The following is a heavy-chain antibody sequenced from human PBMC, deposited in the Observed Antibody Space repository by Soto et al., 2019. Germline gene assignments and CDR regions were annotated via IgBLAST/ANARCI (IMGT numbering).Heavy chain of an antibody. CDR2: IYHSGST. Sequence: PSETLYLTCAVSGGSISSSNWWSWVRQPPGKGLEWIGEIYHSGSTNYNPSLKSRVTISVDKSKNQFSLKLSSVTAADTAVYYCARIWTIFGVVAGMDVWGQGTTVTVSS. V-gene: IGHV4-4*02. CDR3: ARIWTIFGVVAGMDV. J-gene: IGHJ6*02. D-gene: IGHD3-3*01. CDR1: GGSISSSNW.